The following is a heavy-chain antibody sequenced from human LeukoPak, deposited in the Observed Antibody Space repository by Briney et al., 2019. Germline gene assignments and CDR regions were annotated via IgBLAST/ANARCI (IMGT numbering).Heavy chain of an antibody. D-gene: IGHD4-17*01. CDR2: ISYDGSNK. J-gene: IGHJ4*02. Sequence: GESLRLSCAASGFTFSSYGMHWVRQAPGKGLEWVAVISYDGSNKYYADSVKGRFTISRDNSKNTLYLQMNSLRAEDTAVYYCARDLFHDYGDPVVGDYWGQGTLVTVSS. CDR1: GFTFSSYG. CDR3: ARDLFHDYGDPVVGDY. V-gene: IGHV3-30*03.